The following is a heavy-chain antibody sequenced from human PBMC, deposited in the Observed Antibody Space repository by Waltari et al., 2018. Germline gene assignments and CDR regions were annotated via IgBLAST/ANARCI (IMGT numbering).Heavy chain of an antibody. D-gene: IGHD2-21*01. CDR3: ARATLVDVLYEGAFDI. Sequence: EVQLVESGGGLIQPGGSLRLSCAASGFTVRSNYMSWVRRAPGKGVEWVSVIYRGGITYYADSVKGRFTISRDNSKNTRYLQMNSRRAEDTAVYYCARATLVDVLYEGAFDIWGQGTMVTVSS. V-gene: IGHV3-53*01. J-gene: IGHJ3*02. CDR2: IYRGGIT. CDR1: GFTVRSNY.